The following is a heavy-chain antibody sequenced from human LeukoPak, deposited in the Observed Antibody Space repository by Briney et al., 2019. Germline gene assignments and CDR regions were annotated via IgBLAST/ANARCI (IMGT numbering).Heavy chain of an antibody. Sequence: PSETLSLTCAVSGGSISSSNWWSWVRQPPGKGLEWIGEIYHSGSTNYNPSLKSRVTISVDTSKNQFSLKLSSVTAADTAVYYCAREGVGASMGYWGQGTLVTVS. CDR3: AREGVGASMGY. CDR1: GGSISSSNW. CDR2: IYHSGST. J-gene: IGHJ4*02. V-gene: IGHV4-4*02. D-gene: IGHD1-26*01.